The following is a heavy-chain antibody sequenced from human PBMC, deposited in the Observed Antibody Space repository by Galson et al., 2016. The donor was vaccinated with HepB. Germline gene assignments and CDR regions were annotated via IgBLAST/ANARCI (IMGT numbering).Heavy chain of an antibody. CDR3: TREGHGGFDS. Sequence: SLRLSCAASGFTFSDHYMTWIRQAPGKGLQWVSYISSSGNTKYNADSVKGRFTISRDNAKNSLYLQMNSLRVDDTGVYYCTREGHGGFDSWGQGTLVIVSS. V-gene: IGHV3-11*04. D-gene: IGHD3-16*01. J-gene: IGHJ4*02. CDR1: GFTFSDHY. CDR2: ISSSGNTK.